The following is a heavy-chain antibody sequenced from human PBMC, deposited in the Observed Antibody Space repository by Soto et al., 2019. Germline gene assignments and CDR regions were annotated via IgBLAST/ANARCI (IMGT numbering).Heavy chain of an antibody. CDR1: GDSVSSNSAA. D-gene: IGHD5-12*01. V-gene: IGHV6-1*01. Sequence: SQTLSLTCAISGDSVSSNSAAWNWIRQSPSRGLEWLGRTYYRSKWYNDYAVSVKSRITISPDTSKNQFSLQLNSVTPEDTAVYYCARAERWLHHSPYFDYWGQGTRVTVST. CDR2: TYYRSKWYN. J-gene: IGHJ4*02. CDR3: ARAERWLHHSPYFDY.